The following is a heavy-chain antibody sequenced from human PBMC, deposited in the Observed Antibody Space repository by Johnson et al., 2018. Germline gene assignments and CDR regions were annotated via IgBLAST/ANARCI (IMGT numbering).Heavy chain of an antibody. CDR1: GFTFSSYG. CDR3: AKDKESQGIGSRMYFQH. CDR2: ISYDGSNK. V-gene: IGHV3-30*18. Sequence: QVQLVESGGGVVQPGRSLRLSCAASGFTFSSYGMHWVRQAPGKGLEWVAVISYDGSNKYYADSVKGRFTISRDNSKNTLYLQMNSLRAEDTGVSYCAKDKESQGIGSRMYFQHLGQGTLVTVSS. D-gene: IGHD6-13*01. J-gene: IGHJ1*01.